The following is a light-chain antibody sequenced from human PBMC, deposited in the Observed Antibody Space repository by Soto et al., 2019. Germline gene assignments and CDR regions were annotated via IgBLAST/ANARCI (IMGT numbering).Light chain of an antibody. V-gene: IGKV1-9*01. CDR1: QGISSY. CDR2: AAS. Sequence: SQLTQTPSSLSASVGDRVTITCRASQGISSYLAWYQQKPGKAPKLLIYAASTLQSGVPSRFSGSGSGTDFTFTIDSLQAEDVATYYSPHTRSHPSPFGGGTKVDIK. CDR3: PHTRSHPSP. J-gene: IGKJ4*01.